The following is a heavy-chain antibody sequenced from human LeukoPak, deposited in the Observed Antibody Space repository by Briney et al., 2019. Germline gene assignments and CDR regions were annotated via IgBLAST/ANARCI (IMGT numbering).Heavy chain of an antibody. V-gene: IGHV4-34*01. CDR2: INPSGST. CDR3: ARGGGDYYMDV. J-gene: IGHJ6*03. D-gene: IGHD2-21*01. Sequence: SETLSLTCAVYGGSFSGYYWTWIRQPPGKGLEWIGEINPSGSTNYKSSLKSRVTISVDMSKNQISLKLSSVTAADTAVYYCARGGGDYYMDVWGKGTTVTVSS. CDR1: GGSFSGYY.